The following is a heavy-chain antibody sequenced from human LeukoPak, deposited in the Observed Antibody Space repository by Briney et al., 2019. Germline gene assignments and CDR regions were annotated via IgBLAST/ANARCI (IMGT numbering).Heavy chain of an antibody. V-gene: IGHV3-49*04. D-gene: IGHD3-10*01. CDR3: TREKWFGDHAEEGFDY. J-gene: IGHJ4*02. CDR1: GFTFGDYA. Sequence: GGSLRLSCTASGFTFGDYAMSWVRQAPGKGLEWVGFIRSKAYGGTTEYAASVKGRFTISRDDSKSIAYLQMNSLKTEDTAVYYCTREKWFGDHAEEGFDYWGQGTLVTVSS. CDR2: IRSKAYGGTT.